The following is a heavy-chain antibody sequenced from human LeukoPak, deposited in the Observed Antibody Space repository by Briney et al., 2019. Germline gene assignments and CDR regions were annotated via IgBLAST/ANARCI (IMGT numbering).Heavy chain of an antibody. CDR3: ASSPYDTTDA. CDR2: INHGGST. V-gene: IGHV4-34*01. D-gene: IGHD3-22*01. Sequence: SETLSLTCAVYGGSFSGYYWSWIRQPPGKGLEWIGEINHGGSTNYNPSLKSRVTISVDTSKKQFSLKLSSVTAADTAVYYCASSPYDTTDAWGQGTLVTVSS. J-gene: IGHJ5*02. CDR1: GGSFSGYY.